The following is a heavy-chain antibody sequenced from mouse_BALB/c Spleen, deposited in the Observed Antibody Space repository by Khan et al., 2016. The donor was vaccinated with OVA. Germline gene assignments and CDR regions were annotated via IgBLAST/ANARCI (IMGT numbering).Heavy chain of an antibody. CDR1: GYSFTSYW. Sequence: EVKLQESGTVLARPGASVKMSYKASGYSFTSYWMHWVQQRPGPGLEWIGAIYPGNSETRYNQKFRGKAKLTTVTSASTAYMERSSLTTEDSAVYYCTRSYDSYYFDYWGQGTTLTVSS. CDR3: TRSYDSYYFDY. J-gene: IGHJ2*01. V-gene: IGHV1-5*01. D-gene: IGHD2-4*01. CDR2: IYPGNSET.